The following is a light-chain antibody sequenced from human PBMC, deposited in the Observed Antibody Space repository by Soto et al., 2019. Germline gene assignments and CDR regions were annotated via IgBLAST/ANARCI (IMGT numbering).Light chain of an antibody. Sequence: EIVLTQSPGTLSLSPGERATLSCRASQSVSSSYLGWYQQKPGQAPRLLIFRASSRATGIPDWFSGSGSGKDFTLTISRLEPEDIAVYYCQLYGSSFTFGGGTKVEI. CDR2: RAS. CDR1: QSVSSSY. CDR3: QLYGSSFT. J-gene: IGKJ4*01. V-gene: IGKV3-20*01.